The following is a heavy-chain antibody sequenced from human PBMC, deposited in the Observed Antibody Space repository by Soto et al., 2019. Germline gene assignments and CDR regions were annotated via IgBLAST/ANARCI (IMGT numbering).Heavy chain of an antibody. V-gene: IGHV1-69*01. J-gene: IGHJ4*02. CDR1: GGTFRGYA. CDR2: ILPTSVTP. D-gene: IGHD3-22*01. Sequence: QVQLVQSGAEVKKPGSSVKVSCQASGGTFRGYAISWVRPAPGQGLEWLGGILPTSVTPNYAQKSQGRVTLTADESTNPAFLELRSLRSADTAVYYCARGYDVNSELDYWGQGTLVTVSS. CDR3: ARGYDVNSELDY.